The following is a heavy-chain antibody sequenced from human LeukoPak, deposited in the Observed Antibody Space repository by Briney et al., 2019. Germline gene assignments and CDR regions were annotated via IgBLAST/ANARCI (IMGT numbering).Heavy chain of an antibody. Sequence: GGSLRLSCAASGFTFDDYAMHWVRQAPGKGLEWVSGISWNSGSIGYADSVKGRFTISRDNAKNSLYLQMNSLRAEDTALYYCAKDFIKSRPNEGMDVWGQGTTVTVSS. CDR3: AKDFIKSRPNEGMDV. CDR1: GFTFDDYA. D-gene: IGHD3-10*01. CDR2: ISWNSGSI. J-gene: IGHJ6*02. V-gene: IGHV3-9*01.